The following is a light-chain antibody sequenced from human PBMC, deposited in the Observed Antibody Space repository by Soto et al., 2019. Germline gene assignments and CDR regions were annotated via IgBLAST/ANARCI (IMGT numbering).Light chain of an antibody. CDR1: QGFSSD. CDR2: AAS. J-gene: IGKJ1*01. Sequence: DIQLTQSPSFLSASVGDRVTITCRASQGFSSDLAWYQQKPGKAPKLLIYAASTLQSGVPSRVSGSGSGTEFTLTISTLQPEDFATYYCQQLNSYPRTFGQGTKVEIK. CDR3: QQLNSYPRT. V-gene: IGKV1-9*01.